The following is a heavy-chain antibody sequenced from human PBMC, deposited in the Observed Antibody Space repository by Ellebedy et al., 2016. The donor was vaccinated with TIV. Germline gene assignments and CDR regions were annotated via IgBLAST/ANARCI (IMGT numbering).Heavy chain of an antibody. V-gene: IGHV4-61*01. CDR3: ARHDYGDSTAAFDI. CDR2: ITHSGRT. J-gene: IGHJ3*02. CDR1: GGSVSSGSYY. D-gene: IGHD4-17*01. Sequence: SETLSLTCTVSGGSVSSGSYYWSWIRQPPGQGLEWIGEITHSGRTDYNPSLQSRVTISVDTSRNQSSLKLSSVTAADTAVYYCARHDYGDSTAAFDIWGQGTMVTVSS.